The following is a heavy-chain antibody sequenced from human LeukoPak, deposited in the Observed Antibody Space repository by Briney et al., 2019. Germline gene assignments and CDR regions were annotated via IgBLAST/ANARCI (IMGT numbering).Heavy chain of an antibody. J-gene: IGHJ4*02. D-gene: IGHD3-10*01. CDR1: SGSISRSSDY. Sequence: SETLSLTCTVSSGSISRSSDYWGWIRQPPGKGLEWIGSIYYSGSTYYNPPLKSRVTVSVDTSKNQFSLKLSSVTAADTAVYYCASTKWGITLVRAYYFDYWGQGTLVTVSS. V-gene: IGHV4-39*01. CDR3: ASTKWGITLVRAYYFDY. CDR2: IYYSGST.